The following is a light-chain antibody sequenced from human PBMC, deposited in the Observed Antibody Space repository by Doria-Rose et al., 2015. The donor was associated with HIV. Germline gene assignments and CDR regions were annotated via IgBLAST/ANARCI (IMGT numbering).Light chain of an antibody. Sequence: DIRMTQSPESLGMSLGERATLNCKSNQSLLYTSKNYLAWYQQKPGQPPTLLIYWASTRQSGIPARFSGSGSETDFTLTISSLEAEDVAVYYCQRYYDTPSFGPGTTVHIK. CDR3: QRYYDTPS. V-gene: IGKV4-1*01. J-gene: IGKJ3*01. CDR1: QSLLYTSKNY. CDR2: WAS.